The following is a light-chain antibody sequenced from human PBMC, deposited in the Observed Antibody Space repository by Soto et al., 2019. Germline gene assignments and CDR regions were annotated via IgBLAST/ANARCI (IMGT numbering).Light chain of an antibody. Sequence: EIVMTQSPVTLSVSPGERATVSCKTSQSVNTNLAWYQQKPGQVPRLLIYGPSTRAIGIPDRFSGSGSGTEFTLTITSLQSEDFVVYYCHQYHEWPMTFGQGTRLEIK. CDR3: HQYHEWPMT. CDR1: QSVNTN. J-gene: IGKJ5*01. V-gene: IGKV3-15*01. CDR2: GPS.